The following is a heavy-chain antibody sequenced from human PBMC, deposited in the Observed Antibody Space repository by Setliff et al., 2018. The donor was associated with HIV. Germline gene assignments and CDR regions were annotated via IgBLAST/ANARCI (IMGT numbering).Heavy chain of an antibody. Sequence: GGSLRLSCAASGFTFDRFWMHWVRQAPGTGLVWVSRVNGDGSSTTYADSVKDRFTISRDNAKNTLYLQMNSLRAEDTGVYYCHSGYDTEEQSYFDYWGQGALVTVSS. D-gene: IGHD5-12*01. CDR1: GFTFDRFW. J-gene: IGHJ4*02. V-gene: IGHV3-74*01. CDR3: HSGYDTEEQSYFDY. CDR2: VNGDGSST.